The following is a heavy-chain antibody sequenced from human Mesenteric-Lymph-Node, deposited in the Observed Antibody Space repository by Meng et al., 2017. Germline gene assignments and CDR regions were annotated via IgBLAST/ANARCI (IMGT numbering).Heavy chain of an antibody. CDR1: GFTFSSYA. J-gene: IGHJ6*02. Sequence: GGSLRLSCAASGFTFSSYAMHWVRQAPGKGLEWVAVISYDGSNKYYADSVKGRFTISRDNSKNTLYLQMNSLRAEDTAVYYCARAHYGSGLGIEYYYYYGMDVWGQGTTVTVSS. CDR3: ARAHYGSGLGIEYYYYYGMDV. V-gene: IGHV3-30*01. CDR2: ISYDGSNK. D-gene: IGHD3-10*01.